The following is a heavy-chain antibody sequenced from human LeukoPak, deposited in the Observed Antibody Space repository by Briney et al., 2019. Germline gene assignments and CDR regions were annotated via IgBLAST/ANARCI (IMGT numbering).Heavy chain of an antibody. D-gene: IGHD3-22*01. CDR3: ARLDMHSSGQLAFDY. CDR1: GGSFSGYY. V-gene: IGHV4-34*01. CDR2: INHSGST. J-gene: IGHJ4*02. Sequence: SETLSLTCAVYGGSFSGYYWSWIRQPPGKGLEWIGEINHSGSTNYNPSLKSRVTISVDTSKNQFSLKLSSVTAADTAVYYCARLDMHSSGQLAFDYWGQGTPVTVSS.